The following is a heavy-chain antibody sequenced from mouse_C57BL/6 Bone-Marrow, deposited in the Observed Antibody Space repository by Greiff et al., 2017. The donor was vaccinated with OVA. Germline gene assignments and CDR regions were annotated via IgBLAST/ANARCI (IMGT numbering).Heavy chain of an antibody. D-gene: IGHD1-1*01. V-gene: IGHV1-18*01. Sequence: VQLQQSGPELVKPGASVKIPCKASGYTFTDYNMDWVKQSHGKSLEWIGDINPNNGGTIYNQKFKGKATLTVDKSSSTAYMELRSLTSEDTAVYYCARSPITTVGFDYWGQGTTLTVSS. CDR2: INPNNGGT. CDR3: ARSPITTVGFDY. CDR1: GYTFTDYN. J-gene: IGHJ2*01.